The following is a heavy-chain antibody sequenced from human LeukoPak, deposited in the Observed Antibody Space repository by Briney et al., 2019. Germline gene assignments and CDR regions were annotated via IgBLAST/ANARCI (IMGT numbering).Heavy chain of an antibody. J-gene: IGHJ5*02. CDR1: GGPISSYY. D-gene: IGHD6-6*01. CDR2: IYTSGST. CDR3: AREGLSSHWFDP. V-gene: IGHV4-4*07. Sequence: PSETLSLTCTVSGGPISSYYWSWIRQPAGKGLEWIGRIYTSGSTNYNPSLKSRVTISVDKSKNQFSLKLSSVTAAGTAVYYCAREGLSSHWFDPWGQGTLVTVSS.